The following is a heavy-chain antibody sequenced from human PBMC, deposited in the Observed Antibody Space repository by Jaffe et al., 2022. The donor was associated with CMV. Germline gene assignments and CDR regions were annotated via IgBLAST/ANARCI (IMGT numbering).Heavy chain of an antibody. CDR2: IWYDGSNK. J-gene: IGHJ4*02. V-gene: IGHV3-33*08. CDR3: ARAHGQLWSPGVYY. D-gene: IGHD5-18*01. Sequence: QVQLVESGGGVVQPGRSLRLSCAASGFTFSSYGMHWVRQAPGKGLEWVAVIWYDGSNKYYADSVKGRFTISRDNSKNTLYLQMNSLRAEDTAVYYCARAHGQLWSPGVYYWGQGTLVTVSS. CDR1: GFTFSSYG.